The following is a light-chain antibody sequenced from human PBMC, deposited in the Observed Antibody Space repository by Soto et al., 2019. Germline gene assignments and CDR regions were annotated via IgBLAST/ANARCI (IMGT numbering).Light chain of an antibody. J-gene: IGKJ4*01. CDR1: QGIRND. CDR3: QQTRDFPLT. Sequence: AIQMTQSPSSLSASVGDRVTITCRASQGIRNDLDWFQQKPGKAPKLLIYAASNLQSGVPPRFSGTYSGTDFSLTISDLQPGDSAIYFCQQTRDFPLTFGGGTKVDIK. V-gene: IGKV1-6*01. CDR2: AAS.